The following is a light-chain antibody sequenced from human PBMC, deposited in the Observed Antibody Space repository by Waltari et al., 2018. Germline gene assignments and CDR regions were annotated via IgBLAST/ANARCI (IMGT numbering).Light chain of an antibody. J-gene: IGKJ4*01. V-gene: IGKV3-15*01. CDR2: GAS. CDR3: QQYTTRPLT. CDR1: QSVSSK. Sequence: EIVMTQSPGPLSVSPGEGATLSCRASQSVSSKVAWYQQRPGQAPRLLIFGASTRATGIPARFSGSESGTEFTLTISSLQSEDSGVYSCQQYTTRPLTFGGGTKVEI.